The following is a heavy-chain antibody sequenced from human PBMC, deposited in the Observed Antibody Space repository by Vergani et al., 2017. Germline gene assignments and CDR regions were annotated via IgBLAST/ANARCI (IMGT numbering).Heavy chain of an antibody. D-gene: IGHD5-24*01. CDR3: ARDLEGKEMATISLDY. CDR2: IIPILGTA. CDR1: GGTFSSYA. J-gene: IGHJ4*02. V-gene: IGHV1-69*11. Sequence: QVQLVQSGAEVKKPGSSVKVSCKASGGTFSSYAISWVRQAPGQGLEWMGRIIPILGTANYAQKFQGRVTITADESTSTAYMELSSLRSEDTAVYYCARDLEGKEMATISLDYWGQGTLVTVSS.